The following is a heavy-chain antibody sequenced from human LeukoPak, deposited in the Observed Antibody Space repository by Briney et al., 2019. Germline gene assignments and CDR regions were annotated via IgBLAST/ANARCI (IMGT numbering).Heavy chain of an antibody. CDR2: IRFDGSNQ. Sequence: SGGSLRLSCAASGFTFSSYGMHWVRQAPGKGLEWVALIRFDGSNQYYADSVKGRFTISRDNSKNTLYLQMNSLRAEDTAVYYCAHRLGVGLTARQPPDFWGLGTLVTVSS. CDR3: AHRLGVGLTARQPPDF. J-gene: IGHJ4*02. V-gene: IGHV3-30*02. D-gene: IGHD1-26*01. CDR1: GFTFSSYG.